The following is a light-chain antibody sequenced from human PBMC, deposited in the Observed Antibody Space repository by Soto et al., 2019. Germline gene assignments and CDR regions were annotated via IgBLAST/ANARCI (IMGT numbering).Light chain of an antibody. J-gene: IGKJ5*01. Sequence: EIVLTQSPATLSLSPGERATLSCRASQSVSNYLAWYQQKPGQAPRLLIYSASNRATGIPARFSGSGSGTDFTLTISSLEPEDSAVYYCQQRSNWPSITFGQGTRLENK. CDR2: SAS. CDR1: QSVSNY. V-gene: IGKV3-11*01. CDR3: QQRSNWPSIT.